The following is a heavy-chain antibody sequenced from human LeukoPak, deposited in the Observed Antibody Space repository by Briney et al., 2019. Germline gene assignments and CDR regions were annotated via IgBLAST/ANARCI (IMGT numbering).Heavy chain of an antibody. V-gene: IGHV3-30*02. CDR1: GFTFSSYG. CDR3: ARDEGRVFPQEAGAFDI. J-gene: IGHJ3*02. Sequence: GGSLRLSCAASGFTFSSYGMHWVRQAPGKGLEWVAFIRYDGSNKYYADSVKGRFTISRDNSKNTLYLQMNSLRAEDTAVYYCARDEGRVFPQEAGAFDIWGQGTMVTVSS. D-gene: IGHD6-25*01. CDR2: IRYDGSNK.